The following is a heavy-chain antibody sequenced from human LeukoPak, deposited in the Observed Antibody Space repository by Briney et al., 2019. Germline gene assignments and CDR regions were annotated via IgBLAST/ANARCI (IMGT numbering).Heavy chain of an antibody. CDR2: TRVSDNNL. CDR3: VRRIMGTTGHAFDF. Sequence: PGGSLRLSCAASGFIFSDYPMSWIRQAPGKGLEWLSYTRVSDNNLYYADSVKGRFTISRDNAQTSLYLQMNSLRAEDTAVYYCVRRIMGTTGHAFDFWGQGTMVTVSS. CDR1: GFIFSDYP. V-gene: IGHV3-11*01. D-gene: IGHD2-8*01. J-gene: IGHJ3*01.